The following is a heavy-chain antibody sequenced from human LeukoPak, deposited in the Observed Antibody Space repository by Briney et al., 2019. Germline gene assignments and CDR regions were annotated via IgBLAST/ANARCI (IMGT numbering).Heavy chain of an antibody. CDR1: GGSISSGSYY. D-gene: IGHD3-22*01. Sequence: SQTLSLTCTVSGGSISSGSYYWSWIRQPAGKGLEWIGRIYTSGSTNYNPSLKSRVTISVDTSKNQFSLKLSSVTAADTAVYYCASYVVGKTSLITMITVWGQGTLVTVSS. J-gene: IGHJ4*02. CDR3: ASYVVGKTSLITMITV. V-gene: IGHV4-61*02. CDR2: IYTSGST.